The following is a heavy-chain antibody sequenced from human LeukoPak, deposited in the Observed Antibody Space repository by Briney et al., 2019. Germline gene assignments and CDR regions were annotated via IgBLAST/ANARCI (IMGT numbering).Heavy chain of an antibody. D-gene: IGHD6-19*01. CDR3: ATSIGVAFAFDF. CDR1: GFTFSSYA. J-gene: IGHJ4*02. V-gene: IGHV3-7*01. Sequence: GGSLRLSCAASGFTFSSYAMSWVRQAPGKGQEWVANIKQDGSEEYNVDCVKGRFTISRDNAKNSLYLHMNSLRVDDTAVYYWATSIGVAFAFDFWGQGTLVTVSS. CDR2: IKQDGSEE.